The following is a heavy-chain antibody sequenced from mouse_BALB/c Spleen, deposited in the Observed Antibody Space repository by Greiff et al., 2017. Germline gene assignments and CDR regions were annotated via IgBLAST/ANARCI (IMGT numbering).Heavy chain of an antibody. CDR2: ISYSGST. Sequence: EVKVEESGPSLVKPSQTLSLTCSVTGDSITSGYWNWIRKFPGNKLEYMGYISYSGSTYYNPSLKSRISITRDTSKNQYYLQLNSVTTEDTATYYCARGYYGSSNYFDYWGQGTTLTVSS. CDR1: GDSITSGY. CDR3: ARGYYGSSNYFDY. J-gene: IGHJ2*01. V-gene: IGHV3-8*02. D-gene: IGHD1-1*01.